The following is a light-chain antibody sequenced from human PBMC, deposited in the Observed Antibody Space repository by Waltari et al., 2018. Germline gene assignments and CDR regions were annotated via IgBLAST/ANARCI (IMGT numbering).Light chain of an antibody. Sequence: QPVVTQAPSFSVSPGGTVTLTCALTSGSVHSSSYHSWYQQPPGQAPRPLIYSTNMSSSGVPDRFSGSILGNKAALTITGAQADDESDYYCVLYMGGGILFGGGTKLTVL. CDR1: SGSVHSSSY. CDR3: VLYMGGGIL. J-gene: IGLJ3*02. V-gene: IGLV8-61*01. CDR2: STN.